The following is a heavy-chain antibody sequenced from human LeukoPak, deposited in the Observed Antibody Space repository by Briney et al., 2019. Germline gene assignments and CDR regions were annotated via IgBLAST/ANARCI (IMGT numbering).Heavy chain of an antibody. V-gene: IGHV4-59*01. CDR3: ARLLYYYDSSGYSPLDAFDI. CDR2: IYNSGTT. CDR1: GDSISSYY. D-gene: IGHD3-22*01. J-gene: IGHJ3*02. Sequence: SETLSLTCTVSGDSISSYYWNWIRQPPGKGLEWIGYIYNSGTTNYNPSLKSRVTISIDTSKNQFSLKLSSVTAADTAVYYCARLLYYYDSSGYSPLDAFDIWGQGTMVTVSS.